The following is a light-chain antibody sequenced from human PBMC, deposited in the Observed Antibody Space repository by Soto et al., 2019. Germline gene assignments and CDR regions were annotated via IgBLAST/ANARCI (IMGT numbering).Light chain of an antibody. J-gene: IGKJ1*01. V-gene: IGKV3-20*01. Sequence: EIVLTQSPGTLSLSPGERATLSCRASQSVSNNYLSWYQQKPGQAPRLLIYGASNRATGIPDRFGGSGSGADFTLTISRLEPEDFAVYYCQQYGSSPRTFGQGTKVDI. CDR2: GAS. CDR1: QSVSNNY. CDR3: QQYGSSPRT.